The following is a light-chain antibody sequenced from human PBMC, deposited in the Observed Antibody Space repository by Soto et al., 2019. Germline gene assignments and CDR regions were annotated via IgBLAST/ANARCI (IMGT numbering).Light chain of an antibody. CDR1: SSDVGGYNY. V-gene: IGLV2-8*01. Sequence: QSVLTQPPSASGSPGQSVTISCTGTSSDVGGYNYVSWYQQHPGKAPKLMIYEVSKRPSGVPDRFSGSKSGNTASLTVSGLQAEDEADYYCSSYAGSKNFVFGTGTKLNVL. J-gene: IGLJ1*01. CDR2: EVS. CDR3: SSYAGSKNFV.